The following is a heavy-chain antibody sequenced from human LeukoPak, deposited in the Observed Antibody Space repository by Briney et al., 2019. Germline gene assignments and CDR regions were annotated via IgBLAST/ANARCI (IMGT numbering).Heavy chain of an antibody. CDR2: MSESGSII. D-gene: IGHD6-6*01. CDR3: ARGRLRAFDI. CDR1: GFSFSDSF. Sequence: GGSLRLSCAASGFSFSDSFMSWIRQPPGRGLELISYMSESGSIIRYAASVKGRFTISRDNAKNSLYLQMNSLRAEDTAVYYCARGRLRAFDIWGQGTMVTVSS. J-gene: IGHJ3*02. V-gene: IGHV3-11*04.